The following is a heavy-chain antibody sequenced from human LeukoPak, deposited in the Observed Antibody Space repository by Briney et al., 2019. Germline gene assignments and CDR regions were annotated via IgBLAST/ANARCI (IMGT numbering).Heavy chain of an antibody. D-gene: IGHD6-19*01. V-gene: IGHV1-8*01. CDR1: GYIFTSYD. CDR2: MNPNSGNT. J-gene: IGHJ6*02. CDR3: ARGQVGSSGWYYYYYCGMDV. Sequence: GASVKVSCKASGYIFTSYDINWVRQATGQGLEWMGWMNPNSGNTGYAQKFQGRVTMTRNTSISTAYMELSSLRSEDTAVYYCARGQVGSSGWYYYYYCGMDVWGQGTTVTVSS.